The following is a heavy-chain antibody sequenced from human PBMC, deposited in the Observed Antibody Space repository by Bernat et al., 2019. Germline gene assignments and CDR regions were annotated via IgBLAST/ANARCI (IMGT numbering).Heavy chain of an antibody. CDR1: GGTFSSYA. D-gene: IGHD4-17*01. Sequence: QVQLVQSGAEVKKPGSSVKVSCKASGGTFSSYAISWVRQAPGQGLEWMGGIIPIFGTANYAQKFQGRVTITADKSTSTAYMELSSLRSEDTAVYYCARDHELLYGDYSGFWFDPWGQGTLVTVSS. V-gene: IGHV1-69*06. J-gene: IGHJ5*02. CDR3: ARDHELLYGDYSGFWFDP. CDR2: IIPIFGTA.